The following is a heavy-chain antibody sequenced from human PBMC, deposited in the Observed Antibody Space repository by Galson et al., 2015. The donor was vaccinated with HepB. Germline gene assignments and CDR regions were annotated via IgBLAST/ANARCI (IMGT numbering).Heavy chain of an antibody. CDR3: TRGHEAGDRY. CDR2: THDSGST. D-gene: IGHD7-27*01. V-gene: IGHV4-34*01. Sequence: ETLSLTCGVYGGSFSGYYWSWVRQPPGKGLEWIGETHDSGSTNYNPSLKSRVIISLDTSKNQFSLKVTSVTAADTAVYYCTRGHEAGDRYWGQGTLATVSS. CDR1: GGSFSGYY. J-gene: IGHJ4*02.